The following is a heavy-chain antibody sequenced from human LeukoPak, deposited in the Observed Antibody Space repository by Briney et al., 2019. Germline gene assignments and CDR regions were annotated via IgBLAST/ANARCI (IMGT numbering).Heavy chain of an antibody. CDR2: INHSGST. V-gene: IGHV4-34*01. J-gene: IGHJ4*02. Sequence: PSETLSLTCAVYGGSFSGYYWSWIRQPPGKGLEWIGEINHSGSTNYNPSLKSRVTISVDASKNQFSLKLSSVTAADTAVYYCARESLGSSGYYRDYWGQGTLVTVSS. CDR1: GGSFSGYY. D-gene: IGHD3-22*01. CDR3: ARESLGSSGYYRDY.